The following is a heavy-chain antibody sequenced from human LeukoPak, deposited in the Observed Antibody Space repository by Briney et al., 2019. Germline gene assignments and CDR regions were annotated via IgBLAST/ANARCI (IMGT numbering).Heavy chain of an antibody. CDR2: IRSPSSTI. J-gene: IGHJ4*02. CDR3: ARSPGYFDY. CDR1: GFTFNTYG. Sequence: GGSLRLSCAVSGFTFNTYGINWVRQAPGKGLEWVPYIRSPSSTIYYADSVKGRFTISRDNAGDSVYLQMNSLRAEDTAIYYCARSPGYFDYWGQGTLVTVSS. D-gene: IGHD3-10*01. V-gene: IGHV3-48*01.